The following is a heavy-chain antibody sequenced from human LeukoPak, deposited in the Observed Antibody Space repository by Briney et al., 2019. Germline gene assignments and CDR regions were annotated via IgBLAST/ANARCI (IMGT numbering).Heavy chain of an antibody. CDR2: IYYSGST. J-gene: IGHJ5*02. CDR1: GGSISSGGYY. V-gene: IGHV4-39*01. CDR3: ARHLSKIAQWLVPAGWFDP. D-gene: IGHD6-19*01. Sequence: PSQTLSLTCTVSGGSISSGGYYWGWIRQPPGKGLEWIGSIYYSGSTYYNPSLKSRVTISVDTSKNQFSLKLSSVTAADTAVYYCARHLSKIAQWLVPAGWFDPWGQGTLVTVSS.